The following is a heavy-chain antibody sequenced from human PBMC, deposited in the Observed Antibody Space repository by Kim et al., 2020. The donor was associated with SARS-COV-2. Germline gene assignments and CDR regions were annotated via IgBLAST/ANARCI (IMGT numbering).Heavy chain of an antibody. Sequence: DTKYRPSFHGRVTISADKSANTAYLQWSSLTPSDTAMYFCARRNLYYFDSWGQGTLVTVSS. CDR2: DT. D-gene: IGHD3-16*01. J-gene: IGHJ4*02. V-gene: IGHV5-51*01. CDR3: ARRNLYYFDS.